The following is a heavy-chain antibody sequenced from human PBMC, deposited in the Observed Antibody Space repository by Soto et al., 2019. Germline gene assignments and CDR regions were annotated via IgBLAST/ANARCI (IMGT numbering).Heavy chain of an antibody. J-gene: IGHJ3*02. CDR3: ARGESSAFDI. CDR1: GFTFSNHG. Sequence: QVQLVESGGGVVQPGRSLSLSCAASGFTFSNHGMHWVRQAPGKGLEWVAVIWFDGSNEYYADSVKGRFPISRDNSKNTLYLQMNSLRAEDTAVYYCARGESSAFDIWGQGTMVTVSS. D-gene: IGHD2-2*01. V-gene: IGHV3-33*01. CDR2: IWFDGSNE.